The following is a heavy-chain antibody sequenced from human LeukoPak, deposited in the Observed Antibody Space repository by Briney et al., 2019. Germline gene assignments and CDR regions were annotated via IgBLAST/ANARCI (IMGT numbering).Heavy chain of an antibody. V-gene: IGHV3-30-3*02. CDR3: AKIHQNRVVVGAKGAFDI. J-gene: IGHJ3*02. CDR1: GFTFSIYA. D-gene: IGHD2-15*01. CDR2: ISYDGSNK. Sequence: GGSLRLSCAASGFTFSIYAMHWARQSPGKGLEWVAVISYDGSNKYYADSVKGRFTISRDNSKNPLYLQMNSLRAEDTAIYYCAKIHQNRVVVGAKGAFDIWGQGTVVTVSS.